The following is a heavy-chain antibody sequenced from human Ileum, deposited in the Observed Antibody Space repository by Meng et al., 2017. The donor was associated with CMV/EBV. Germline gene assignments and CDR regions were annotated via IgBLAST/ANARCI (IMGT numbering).Heavy chain of an antibody. D-gene: IGHD6-19*01. J-gene: IGHJ5*02. Sequence: KASGGTFSSYTISWVRQAPGQGLEWMGRIIPILGIANYAQKFQGRVTITADKSTSTAYMELSSLRSEDTAVYYCAREGYSSGWYWFDPWGQGTLVTVSS. CDR1: GGTFSSYT. CDR2: IIPILGIA. V-gene: IGHV1-69*04. CDR3: AREGYSSGWYWFDP.